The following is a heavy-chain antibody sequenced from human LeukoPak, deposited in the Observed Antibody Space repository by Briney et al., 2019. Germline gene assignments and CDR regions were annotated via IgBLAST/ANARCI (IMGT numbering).Heavy chain of an antibody. CDR1: GFTFSSYG. CDR2: ISYDGSNK. CDR3: AKDLDILTGYLVDY. Sequence: GRSLRLSCAASGFTFSSYGMHWVRQAPGKGREWVAVISYDGSNKYYADSVKGRFTISRDNSKNTLYLQMNSLRAEDTAVYYCAKDLDILTGYLVDYWGQGTLVTVSS. J-gene: IGHJ4*02. D-gene: IGHD3-9*01. V-gene: IGHV3-30*18.